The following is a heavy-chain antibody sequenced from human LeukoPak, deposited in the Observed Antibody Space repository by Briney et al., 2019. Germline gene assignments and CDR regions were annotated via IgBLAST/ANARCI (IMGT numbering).Heavy chain of an antibody. V-gene: IGHV3-23*01. Sequence: GGSLRLSCAASGFTFSSYAMSWVRQAPGKGLEWASAISGSGGSTYYADSVKGRFTISRDNSKNTLYLQMNSLRAEDTAVYYCAKSQKNYYYYYMDVWGKGTTVTVSS. CDR1: GFTFSSYA. J-gene: IGHJ6*03. CDR3: AKSQKNYYYYYMDV. CDR2: ISGSGGST.